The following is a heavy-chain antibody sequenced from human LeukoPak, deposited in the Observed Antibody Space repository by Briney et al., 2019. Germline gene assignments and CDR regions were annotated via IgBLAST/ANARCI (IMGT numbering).Heavy chain of an antibody. CDR3: ARGDDYDSIFPTEPEGY. CDR1: GFTFSSYW. D-gene: IGHD3-22*01. CDR2: IKQDGSEK. J-gene: IGHJ4*02. V-gene: IGHV3-7*01. Sequence: GGSLRLSCAASGFTFSSYWMSWVRQAPGKGLEWVANIKQDGSEKHYVDSVKGRFTISRDNAKNSLYLQMNSLRAEDTAVYYCARGDDYDSIFPTEPEGYWGQGTLVTVSS.